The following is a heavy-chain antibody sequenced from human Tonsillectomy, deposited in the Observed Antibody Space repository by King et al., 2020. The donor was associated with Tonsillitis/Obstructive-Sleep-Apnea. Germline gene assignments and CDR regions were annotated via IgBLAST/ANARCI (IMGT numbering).Heavy chain of an antibody. CDR2: IYYSGGT. D-gene: IGHD3-9*01. Sequence: VQLQESGPGLVKPSETLSLTCTVSGGSISSYYWSWIRQPPGKGLDWIGYIYYSGGTNYNPSLKSRVTISVDTSKNQFSLKLSSVTAEDTAVYYCARGGVLNAFDIWGQGKMVTVSS. V-gene: IGHV4-59*01. J-gene: IGHJ3*02. CDR3: ARGGVLNAFDI. CDR1: GGSISSYY.